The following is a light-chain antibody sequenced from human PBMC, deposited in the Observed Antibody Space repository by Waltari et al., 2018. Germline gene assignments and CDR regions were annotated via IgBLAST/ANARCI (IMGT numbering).Light chain of an antibody. J-gene: IGLJ3*02. CDR1: RSNIGSNE. CDR2: RNN. V-gene: IGLV1-47*01. Sequence: QSVLTQPPSASGTPGQRVTISCSGSRSNIGSNEVYWYQQLPGTAPKLLIYRNNQPPSGVPDRFSGSKSGTSASLAISGLRSEDEADYYCASWDDSLSGRVFGGGTKLTVL. CDR3: ASWDDSLSGRV.